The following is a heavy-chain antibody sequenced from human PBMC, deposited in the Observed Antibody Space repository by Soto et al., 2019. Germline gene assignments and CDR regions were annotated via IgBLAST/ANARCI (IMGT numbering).Heavy chain of an antibody. J-gene: IGHJ2*01. CDR2: IHYTGNT. CDR3: ARDRTSVNWYFDL. D-gene: IGHD2-2*01. CDR1: GDSISSYY. Sequence: QVQLQESGPGLVKPSETLSLTCTVSGDSISSYYWSWIRQPPGKGLEWIGYIHYTGNTNHNPSLKRRVNISVDTTKNQFCLKLSAVTAADTAVYCCARDRTSVNWYFDLWGRGTLVSVSS. V-gene: IGHV4-59*01.